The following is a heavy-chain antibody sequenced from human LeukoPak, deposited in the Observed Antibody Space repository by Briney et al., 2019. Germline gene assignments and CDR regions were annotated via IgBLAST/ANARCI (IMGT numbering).Heavy chain of an antibody. CDR1: GYTLTELS. CDR2: FDPEDGET. CDR3: ATGYYDSSGYYVNWFDP. J-gene: IGHJ5*02. Sequence: ASVKVSCKVSGYTLTELSMHWVRQAPGKGREWMGGFDPEDGETIYAQKFQGRVTMTEDTSTDTAYMELSSLRSEDTAVYYCATGYYDSSGYYVNWFDPWGQGTLVTVSS. V-gene: IGHV1-24*01. D-gene: IGHD3-22*01.